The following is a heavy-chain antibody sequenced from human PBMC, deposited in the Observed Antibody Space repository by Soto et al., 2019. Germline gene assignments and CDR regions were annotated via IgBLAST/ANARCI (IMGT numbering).Heavy chain of an antibody. Sequence: EVQLVESGGGLVQPGRSLRLSCAASGFTFHNYAMHWVRQAPGKGLEWVSGISGNSGNIGYADSVKGRFTISRDNAKNSLYLPMNSLSPEDTALYHCAKAGFGSGSYDFNYWGQGTLVTVAS. V-gene: IGHV3-9*01. CDR1: GFTFHNYA. CDR2: ISGNSGNI. CDR3: AKAGFGSGSYDFNY. D-gene: IGHD3-10*01. J-gene: IGHJ4*02.